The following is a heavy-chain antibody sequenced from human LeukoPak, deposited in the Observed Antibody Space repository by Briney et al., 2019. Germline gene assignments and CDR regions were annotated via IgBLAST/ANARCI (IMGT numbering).Heavy chain of an antibody. CDR1: GFTFSSYS. J-gene: IGHJ6*04. Sequence: GGSLRLSCAASGFTFSSYSMNWVRQAPGEGLEWVSSISSSSSYIYYADSVKGRFTISRDNAKNSLYLQMNRLRAEDTAVYYCARDATHGSGYYYGMDVWGKGPTVTVSS. V-gene: IGHV3-21*01. CDR3: ARDATHGSGYYYGMDV. D-gene: IGHD3-10*01. CDR2: ISSSSSYI.